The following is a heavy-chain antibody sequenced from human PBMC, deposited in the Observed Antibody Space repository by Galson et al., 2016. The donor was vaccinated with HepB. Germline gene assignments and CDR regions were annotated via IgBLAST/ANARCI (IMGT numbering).Heavy chain of an antibody. J-gene: IGHJ4*02. V-gene: IGHV4-61*01. D-gene: IGHD3-10*01. CDR2: IAYAVTA. CDR3: AMGEEGRGFAPYFES. Sequence: ETLSLTCTVSGGSVSSGPYYWAWIRQPPGKGLECLGYIAYAVTADHNPSLRSRVTIVADKSKNQFSLKLDSVTPADTAMYFCAMGEEGRGFAPYFESCGQGIMVRVSS. CDR1: GGSVSSGPYY.